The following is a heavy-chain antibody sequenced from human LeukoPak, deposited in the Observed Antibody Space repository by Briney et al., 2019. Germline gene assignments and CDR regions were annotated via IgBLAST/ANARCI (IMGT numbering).Heavy chain of an antibody. D-gene: IGHD3-10*01. CDR1: GFTFSSYA. J-gene: IGHJ4*02. CDR2: ISTNGGGT. CDR3: VTGGSGRPFDY. V-gene: IGHV3-64D*09. Sequence: GGSLRLSCSASGFTFSSYAMYWVRQAPGKGLEYVSSISTNGGGTYYADSVKGRFTISRDDSKNTLYLEMSSLRTEDTAVYYCVTGGSGRPFDYWGQGTLVTVSS.